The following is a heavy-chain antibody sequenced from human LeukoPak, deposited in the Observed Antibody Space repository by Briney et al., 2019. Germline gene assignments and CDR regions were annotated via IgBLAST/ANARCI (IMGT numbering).Heavy chain of an antibody. D-gene: IGHD1/OR15-1a*01. Sequence: GGSLRLSCAASGFTFSSYAMSWVRQAPGKGLEWVSAISGSGGSTYYADSVKGRFTISRDNSKNTLYLRMNSLRAEDTAVYYCAKDRGNSPVGDYWGQGTLVTVSS. CDR1: GFTFSSYA. V-gene: IGHV3-23*01. CDR2: ISGSGGST. J-gene: IGHJ4*02. CDR3: AKDRGNSPVGDY.